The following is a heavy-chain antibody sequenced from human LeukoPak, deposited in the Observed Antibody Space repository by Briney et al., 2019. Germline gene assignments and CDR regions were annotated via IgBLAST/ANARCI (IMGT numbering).Heavy chain of an antibody. CDR2: IYTSGST. D-gene: IGHD6-19*01. J-gene: IGHJ4*02. V-gene: IGHV4-59*10. Sequence: PSETLSLTCAVYGGSFSGYYWSWIRQPPGKGLEWIGRIYTSGSTNYNPSLKSRVTMSVDTSKNQFSLKLSSVTAADTAVYYCAGSIAVAGTKPFDYWGQGTLVTVSS. CDR3: AGSIAVAGTKPFDY. CDR1: GGSFSGYY.